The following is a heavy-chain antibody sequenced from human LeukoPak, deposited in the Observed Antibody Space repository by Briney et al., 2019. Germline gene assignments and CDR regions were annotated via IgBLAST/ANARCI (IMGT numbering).Heavy chain of an antibody. CDR3: TRRPYSSSWYYFDY. J-gene: IGHJ4*02. CDR1: GSTFSSYW. V-gene: IGHV3-7*01. CDR2: IKQDGNEI. Sequence: GGSLRLSCAASGSTFSSYWMSWVRQAPGKGLEWVANIKQDGNEINYVDSVEGRFTISRDNAKNSLYLQMSSLRVEDTAVYYCTRRPYSSSWYYFDYWGQGTLVTVSS. D-gene: IGHD6-13*01.